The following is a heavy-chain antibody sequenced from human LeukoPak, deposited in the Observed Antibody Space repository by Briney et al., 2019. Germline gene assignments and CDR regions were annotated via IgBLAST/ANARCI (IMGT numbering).Heavy chain of an antibody. CDR1: GFTFSSYS. Sequence: PGGSLRLSGAASGFTFSSYSMNWVRQAPGKGLKWVSYISSSSSTIYYADSVKGRFTISRDNAKNSLYLQMNSLRAEDTAVYYCARGETTQRYYFDYWGQGTLVTVSP. J-gene: IGHJ4*02. CDR3: ARGETTQRYYFDY. CDR2: ISSSSSTI. V-gene: IGHV3-48*01. D-gene: IGHD1-1*01.